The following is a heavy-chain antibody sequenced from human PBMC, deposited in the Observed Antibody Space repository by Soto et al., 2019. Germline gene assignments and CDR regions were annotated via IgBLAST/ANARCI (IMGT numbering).Heavy chain of an antibody. CDR2: IYYSGST. CDR1: GGSISSHY. D-gene: IGHD2-15*01. CDR3: ARRGVVVATCAYYAMDV. J-gene: IGHJ6*02. Sequence: QVQLQESGPGLVKPSETLSLTCSVSGGSISSHYWSWIRQPPGKGLEWIGYIYYSGSTNYNPSLKSRVTISVDTSKSQFSLKLSSVTAADTAVYYCARRGVVVATCAYYAMDVWGQGTTVTVSS. V-gene: IGHV4-59*08.